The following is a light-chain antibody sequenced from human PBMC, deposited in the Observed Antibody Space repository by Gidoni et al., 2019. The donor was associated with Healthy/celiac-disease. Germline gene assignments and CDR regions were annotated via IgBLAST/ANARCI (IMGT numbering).Light chain of an antibody. J-gene: IGKJ1*01. Sequence: DIQMTQSHSTLSASVGDRVTITCRASQFLSTWLAWYQMKPGKAHKLLIFKASSLESGVPSRFSGSGSGTEFSLTISSLQSDDFATYYCQQYYRQRAFGQGTKVEIK. CDR2: KAS. V-gene: IGKV1-5*03. CDR3: QQYYRQRA. CDR1: QFLSTW.